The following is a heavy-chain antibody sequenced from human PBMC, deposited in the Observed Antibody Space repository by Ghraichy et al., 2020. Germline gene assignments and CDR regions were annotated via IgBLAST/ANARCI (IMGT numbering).Heavy chain of an antibody. CDR1: GGSISSYY. D-gene: IGHD5-18*01. Sequence: SQTLSLTCTVSGGSISSYYWSWIRQPPGKGLEWIGYIYYSGSTNYNPSLKSRVTISVDTSKNQLSLKLSSVTAADTAVYYCARDRGGYSYGYIDYWGQGTLVTVSS. CDR2: IYYSGST. CDR3: ARDRGGYSYGYIDY. J-gene: IGHJ4*02. V-gene: IGHV4-59*01.